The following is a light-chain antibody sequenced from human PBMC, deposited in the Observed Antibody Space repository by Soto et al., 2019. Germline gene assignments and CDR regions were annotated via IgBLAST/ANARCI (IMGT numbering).Light chain of an antibody. V-gene: IGKV1-5*03. Sequence: DIQMTQSPSTLSASVGDRVTITCRASQSISSWLAWYQQKPGKAPKLLIYKASYLESGVPSRFSGSGSGTEFTLTISSLQPDDFAAYSCQQYNIYSPRNPFGQGTKVEIK. J-gene: IGKJ1*01. CDR1: QSISSW. CDR2: KAS. CDR3: QQYNIYSPRNP.